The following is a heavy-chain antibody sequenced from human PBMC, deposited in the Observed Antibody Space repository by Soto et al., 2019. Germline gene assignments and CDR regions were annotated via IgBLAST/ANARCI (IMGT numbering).Heavy chain of an antibody. CDR2: IYSGGST. CDR3: ARDPPATRHGMDV. V-gene: IGHV3-53*02. CDR1: GFTVSSNY. J-gene: IGHJ6*02. Sequence: EVQLVETGGGLIQPGGSLRLSCAASGFTVSSNYMSWVRQAPGKGLEWVSVIYSGGSTYYADSVRGRFTISRDKSKNTVYLQMKSPRDADTAVYYCARDPPATRHGMDVWGQGTTVTVSS.